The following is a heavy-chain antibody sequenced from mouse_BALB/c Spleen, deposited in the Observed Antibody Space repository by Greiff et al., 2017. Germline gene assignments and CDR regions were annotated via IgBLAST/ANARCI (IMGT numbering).Heavy chain of an antibody. D-gene: IGHD1-1*01. CDR3: ARDLTTVVDY. V-gene: IGHV5-6-3*01. CDR2: INSNGGST. CDR1: GFTFSSYG. J-gene: IGHJ2*01. Sequence: EVHLVESGGGLVQPGGSLKLSCAASGFTFSSYGMSWVRQTPDKRLELVATINSNGGSTYYPDSVKGRFTISRDNAKNTLYLQMSSLKSEDTAMYYCARDLTTVVDYWGQGTTLTVSS.